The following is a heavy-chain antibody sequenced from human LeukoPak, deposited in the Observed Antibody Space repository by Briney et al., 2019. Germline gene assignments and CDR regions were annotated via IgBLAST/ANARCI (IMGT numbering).Heavy chain of an antibody. CDR3: ARDGVYGSGYHNWFDP. CDR1: GYTFTSYA. J-gene: IGHJ5*02. D-gene: IGHD3-10*01. CDR2: INAGNGNT. V-gene: IGHV1-3*01. Sequence: ASVKVSCKASGYTFTSYAMHWVRRAPGQRLEWMGWINAGNGNTKYSRKFQGRVTITRDTSASTAYMELSSLRSEDTAVYYCARDGVYGSGYHNWFDPWGQGTLVTVSS.